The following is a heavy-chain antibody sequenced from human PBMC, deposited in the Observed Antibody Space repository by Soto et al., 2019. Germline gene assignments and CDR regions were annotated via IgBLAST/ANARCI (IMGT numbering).Heavy chain of an antibody. CDR1: GGSFSGYY. Sequence: QVQLQQWGAGLLKPSETLSLTCAVYGGSFSGYYWSWIRQPPGKGLEWIGEINHSGSTNYNPSLKSAVTISVDTSKNQFSRKLSSVTAADTAVYYCARGRLVGATPLGYWGQVTLVTVSS. J-gene: IGHJ4*02. CDR3: ARGRLVGATPLGY. D-gene: IGHD1-26*01. CDR2: INHSGST. V-gene: IGHV4-34*01.